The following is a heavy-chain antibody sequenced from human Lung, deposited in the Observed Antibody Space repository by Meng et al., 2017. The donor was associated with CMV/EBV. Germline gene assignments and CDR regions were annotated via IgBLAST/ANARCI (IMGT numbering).Heavy chain of an antibody. D-gene: IGHD2-2*01. Sequence: SLKISCAASGFIFDDYAMHWVRQAPGKGLEWVSGISWNSGSIGYADSVKGRFTISRDNAKNSLYLQMNSMRAEDTALYYCAKDIHYGIVVVPAANNYYYGMDVWGQGTTVTVSS. V-gene: IGHV3-9*01. J-gene: IGHJ6*02. CDR1: GFIFDDYA. CDR2: ISWNSGSI. CDR3: AKDIHYGIVVVPAANNYYYGMDV.